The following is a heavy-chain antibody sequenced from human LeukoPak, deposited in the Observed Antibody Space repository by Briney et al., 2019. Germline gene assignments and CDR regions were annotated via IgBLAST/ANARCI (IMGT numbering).Heavy chain of an antibody. CDR1: SGSISSSSYY. J-gene: IGHJ3*02. D-gene: IGHD3-10*01. V-gene: IGHV4-39*07. CDR2: IYYSGST. CDR3: ARVIRITHAFDI. Sequence: PSETLSLTCTVSSGSISSSSYYWGWIRQPPGKGLEWIGSIYYSGSTYYNPSLKSRVTISVDTSKNQFSLKLSSVTAADTAVYYCARVIRITHAFDIWGQGTMVTVSS.